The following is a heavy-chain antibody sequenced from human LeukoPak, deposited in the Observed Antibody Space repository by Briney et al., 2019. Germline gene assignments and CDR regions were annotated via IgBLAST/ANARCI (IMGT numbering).Heavy chain of an antibody. CDR1: GGSISRYY. CDR2: IYYSGST. CDR3: ARGPHLKMATIDAFDI. D-gene: IGHD5-24*01. J-gene: IGHJ3*02. V-gene: IGHV4-59*01. Sequence: SETLSLTCTVSGGSISRYYWSWIRQPPGKGLEWIGYIYYSGSTNYNPSLKSRVTISVDTSKNQFSLKLSSVTAADTAVYYCARGPHLKMATIDAFDIWGQGTMVTVSS.